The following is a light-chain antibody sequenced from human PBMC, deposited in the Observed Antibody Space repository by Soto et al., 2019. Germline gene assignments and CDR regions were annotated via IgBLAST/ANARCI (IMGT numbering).Light chain of an antibody. Sequence: EIVLTPSPATLSLSPGERATLSCRASQSVSSYLACYQQKPGQAPRLLIYDASNRATGIPARFSGSGSGTDFPLTISSLEPEDFAVYYCQQRSNWPLTFGGGTKVEIK. CDR2: DAS. J-gene: IGKJ4*01. V-gene: IGKV3-11*01. CDR1: QSVSSY. CDR3: QQRSNWPLT.